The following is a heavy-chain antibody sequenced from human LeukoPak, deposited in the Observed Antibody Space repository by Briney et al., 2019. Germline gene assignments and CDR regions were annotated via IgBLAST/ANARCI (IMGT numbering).Heavy chain of an antibody. Sequence: PGGSLRLSCAASGFTFSSYAMSWVRQAPGKGLEWVSAISGSGGSTYYAGSVKGRFTISRDNSKTTLYLQMTSLRAEDTAVYYCAKGGVTGGYDSYWGQGTLVTVSS. CDR3: AKGGVTGGYDSY. V-gene: IGHV3-23*01. J-gene: IGHJ4*02. CDR1: GFTFSSYA. CDR2: ISGSGGST. D-gene: IGHD5-12*01.